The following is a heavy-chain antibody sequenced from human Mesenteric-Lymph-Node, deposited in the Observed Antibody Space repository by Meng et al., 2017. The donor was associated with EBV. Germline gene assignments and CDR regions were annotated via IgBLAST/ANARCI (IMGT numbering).Heavy chain of an antibody. CDR1: GEAFTPYF. D-gene: IGHD6-19*01. Sequence: QVQLHRWGGGLLKPPETLSLTCAVFGEAFTPYFWSWIRQPPGKGLEWIGEISHGGSINYNPSLKSRLTISVDTSNNLFSLNINSVTVADTAVYYCARGGLQSSGWYKERPHWGQGTLVTVSS. V-gene: IGHV4-34*01. J-gene: IGHJ4*02. CDR3: ARGGLQSSGWYKERPH. CDR2: ISHGGSI.